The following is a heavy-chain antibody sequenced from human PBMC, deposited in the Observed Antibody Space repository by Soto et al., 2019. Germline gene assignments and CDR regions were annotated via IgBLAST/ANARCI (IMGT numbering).Heavy chain of an antibody. J-gene: IGHJ4*02. D-gene: IGHD4-17*01. CDR1: GGSISSGGYS. CDR3: ARVSYGDRSPYFDY. Sequence: QLQLQESGSGLVKPSQTLSLTCAVSGGSISSGGYSWSWIRQPPGKGLEWIGYIYHSGSTYYNPSLKSRVTISVDRSKNQFSLKLSSVTAADTAVYYCARVSYGDRSPYFDYWGQGTLVTVSS. V-gene: IGHV4-30-2*01. CDR2: IYHSGST.